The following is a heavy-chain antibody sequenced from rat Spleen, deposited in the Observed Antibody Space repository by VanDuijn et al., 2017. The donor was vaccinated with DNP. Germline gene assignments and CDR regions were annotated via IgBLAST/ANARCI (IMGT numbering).Heavy chain of an antibody. V-gene: IGHV3-1*01. J-gene: IGHJ4*01. CDR2: INYSGIT. Sequence: VQLQESGPGLVKPSQSLSLTCSVTGYSITSNYWGWIRKFPGNKMEWIGHINYSGITTYNPSLKSRISITRDTSKNQFFLQLRSVTTEDTATYYCARSVRATSYYAMDAWGQGTSVTVSS. CDR1: GYSITSNY. D-gene: IGHD1-3*01. CDR3: ARSVRATSYYAMDA.